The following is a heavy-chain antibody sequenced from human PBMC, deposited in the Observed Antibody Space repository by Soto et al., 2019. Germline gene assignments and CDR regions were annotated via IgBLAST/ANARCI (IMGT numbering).Heavy chain of an antibody. Sequence: PGGSLRLSCAASGFTFSSYAMSWVRQAPGKGLEWVSGISGSDGSTYYADSVKGRFTISRDNSKNTVYLQMNSLRAEDSAVYHSAKRYCTSTTCSSLDFYYYIDVWGKGTTVTVSS. D-gene: IGHD2-2*01. V-gene: IGHV3-23*01. CDR3: AKRYCTSTTCSSLDFYYYIDV. CDR1: GFTFSSYA. CDR2: ISGSDGST. J-gene: IGHJ6*03.